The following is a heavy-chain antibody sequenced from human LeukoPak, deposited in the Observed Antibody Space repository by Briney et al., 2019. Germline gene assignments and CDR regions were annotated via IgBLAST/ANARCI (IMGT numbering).Heavy chain of an antibody. CDR2: IIPIFGTA. D-gene: IGHD5-12*01. V-gene: IGHV1-69*05. Sequence: SVKVSCKASGYTFTSYGISWVRQAPGQGLEWMGRIIPIFGTANYAQKFQGRVTITTDESTSTAYMELSSLRSEDTAVYYCARDYSSYTGYYFDYWGQGTLVTASS. CDR1: GYTFTSYG. J-gene: IGHJ4*02. CDR3: ARDYSSYTGYYFDY.